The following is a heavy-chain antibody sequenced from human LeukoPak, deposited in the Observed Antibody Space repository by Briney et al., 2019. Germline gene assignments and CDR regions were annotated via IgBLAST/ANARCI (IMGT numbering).Heavy chain of an antibody. V-gene: IGHV3-7*01. J-gene: IGHJ5*02. CDR3: TRDQT. CDR1: GFTFSNYW. Sequence: GGSLRLTCAASGFTFSNYWMSWVRQAPGKGLEWLAHIKYDGSEKYYVDSVKGRFTISRDNAKNSLYLQMNSLRAEDTAVYYCTRDQTWGQGTLVTVS. CDR2: IKYDGSEK.